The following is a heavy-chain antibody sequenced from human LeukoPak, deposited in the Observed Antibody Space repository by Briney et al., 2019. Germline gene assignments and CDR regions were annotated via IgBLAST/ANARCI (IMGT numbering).Heavy chain of an antibody. D-gene: IGHD6-19*01. J-gene: IGHJ4*02. V-gene: IGHV3-23*01. CDR2: ISGSGGST. CDR1: GFTFSSYA. CDR3: ARSGHSNGWYYFDY. Sequence: AGGSLRLSCAASGFTFSSYAMSWVRQAPGKGLEWVSAISGSGGSTYYADSVKGRFTISRDNSKKSLDLQMNSLRAEDTAVYYCARSGHSNGWYYFDYWGLGALVTVSS.